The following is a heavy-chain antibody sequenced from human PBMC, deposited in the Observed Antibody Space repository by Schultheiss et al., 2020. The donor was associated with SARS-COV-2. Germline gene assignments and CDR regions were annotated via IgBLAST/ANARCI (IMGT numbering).Heavy chain of an antibody. J-gene: IGHJ3*02. D-gene: IGHD3-22*01. CDR2: ISSNGGST. V-gene: IGHV3-64*01. Sequence: GESLKISCAASGFTFSSYAMHWVRQAPGKGLEYVSAISSNGGSTYYANSVKGRFTISRDNSKNTLYLQMNSLRAEDTAVYYCAKKGALDYYDSSGYRDAFDIWGQGTMVTVSS. CDR1: GFTFSSYA. CDR3: AKKGALDYYDSSGYRDAFDI.